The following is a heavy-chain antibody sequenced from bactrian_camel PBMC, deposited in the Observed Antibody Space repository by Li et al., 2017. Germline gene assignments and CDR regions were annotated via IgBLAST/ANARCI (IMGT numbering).Heavy chain of an antibody. CDR2: IEKDGKT. D-gene: IGHD2*01. CDR3: AANGGPYCSGGLCPSTLG. Sequence: VQLVESGGGSVQAGGSLRLSCQASGYTTNGSYCMAWFRQIPGKEREGVATIEKDGKTTYAESVRGRFTISRDNARNTVSLQMNNLKPEDTGVYYCAANGGPYCSGGLCPSTLGWGQGTQVTVS. CDR1: GYTTNGSY. J-gene: IGHJ4*01. V-gene: IGHV3S9*01.